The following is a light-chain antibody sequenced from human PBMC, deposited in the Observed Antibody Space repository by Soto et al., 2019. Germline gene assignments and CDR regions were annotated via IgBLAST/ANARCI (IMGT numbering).Light chain of an antibody. J-gene: IGKJ1*01. Sequence: ETVLTQSPGTLSLSPGERATLSCRASQTIRSNYLAWYRQTAGQAPRLLIYGASNRATGIADRFSGSGSGTDFTLIISRLEPEDFALYYCQQYGSPPWTFGQGTKVEIK. V-gene: IGKV3-20*01. CDR3: QQYGSPPWT. CDR1: QTIRSNY. CDR2: GAS.